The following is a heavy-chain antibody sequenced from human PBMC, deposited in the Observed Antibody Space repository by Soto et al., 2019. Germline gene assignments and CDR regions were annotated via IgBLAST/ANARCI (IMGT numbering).Heavy chain of an antibody. CDR1: GVSIRNSY. Sequence: PXXTLSLPFAVSGVSIRNSYWRGMRQSPGRRLEWIGYDHYSGGTNYNPSLKSRVTISVDTSKNQFLLKLTSVTAADTAVYYCARAPGYYYMDVWGKGTAVTVSS. CDR3: ARAPGYYYMDV. J-gene: IGHJ6*03. V-gene: IGHV4-59*01. CDR2: DHYSGGT.